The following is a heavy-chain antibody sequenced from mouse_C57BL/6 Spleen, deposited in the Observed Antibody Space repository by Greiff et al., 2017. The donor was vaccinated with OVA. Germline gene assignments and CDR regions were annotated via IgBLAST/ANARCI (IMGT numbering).Heavy chain of an antibody. D-gene: IGHD1-1*01. V-gene: IGHV5-16*01. J-gene: IGHJ2*01. CDR2: INYDGSST. CDR3: ARANYYGPYFDY. Sequence: EVKVVESEGGLVQPGSSMKLSCTASGFTFSDYYMAWVRQVPEKGLEWVANINYDGSSTYYLDSLKSRFIISRDNAKNILYLQMSSLKSEDTATYYCARANYYGPYFDYWGQGTTLTVSS. CDR1: GFTFSDYY.